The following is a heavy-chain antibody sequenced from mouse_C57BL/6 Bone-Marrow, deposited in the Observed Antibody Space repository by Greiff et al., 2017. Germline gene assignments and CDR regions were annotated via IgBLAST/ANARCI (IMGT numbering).Heavy chain of an antibody. CDR1: GFTFSSYT. Sequence: EVQLVASGGGLVKPGGSLKLSCAASGFTFSSYTMSWVRQTPEKRLQWVAAISGGGGNTYYPDSVKGRFTISRDNDKNILYLQMSSLRSEDTALYYCSRQVTTVLATKYFDVGGTGTTVTVSS. CDR2: ISGGGGNT. V-gene: IGHV5-9*01. CDR3: SRQVTTVLATKYFDV. J-gene: IGHJ1*03. D-gene: IGHD1-1*01.